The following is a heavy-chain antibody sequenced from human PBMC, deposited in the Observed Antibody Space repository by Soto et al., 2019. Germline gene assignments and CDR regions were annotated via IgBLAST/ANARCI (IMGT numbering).Heavy chain of an antibody. D-gene: IGHD4-17*01. CDR2: INPSAGST. CDR3: ARVGTTSDYYFYSGMDV. Sequence: EASVKVSCKASGYTFISYYMHWVRQAPGQGLEWMGIINPSAGSTGYAQNFQDRVTMTRDTSTSTVYMELSSLTSEDTAVYYCARVGTTSDYYFYSGMDVCGQGTTVTVSS. V-gene: IGHV1-46*01. CDR1: GYTFISYY. J-gene: IGHJ6*02.